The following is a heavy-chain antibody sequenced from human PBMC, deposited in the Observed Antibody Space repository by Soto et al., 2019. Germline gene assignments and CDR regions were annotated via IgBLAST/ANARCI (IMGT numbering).Heavy chain of an antibody. CDR3: TRTVGAAYYFDF. Sequence: SETLSLTCTVSGDSISKSGHYWGWIRQPPGKALEWIGGIDYRGSTLYNPSLRSRITISIDTSKKFFSLKLTSVSASDTALYYCTRTVGAAYYFDFWGQGALVTVSS. D-gene: IGHD1-26*01. J-gene: IGHJ4*02. CDR1: GDSISKSGHY. V-gene: IGHV4-39*02. CDR2: IDYRGST.